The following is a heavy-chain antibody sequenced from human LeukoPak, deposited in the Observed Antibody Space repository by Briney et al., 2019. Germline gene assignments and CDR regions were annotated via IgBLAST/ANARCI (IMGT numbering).Heavy chain of an antibody. CDR1: SGSISSSSYY. D-gene: IGHD1-1*01. CDR2: IYYSGST. J-gene: IGHJ4*03. Sequence: SETLSLTCTVSSGSISSSSYYWGWIRQPPGKGLQWIGNIYYSGSTYYNPSLKSRVTISVDTSKKQFSLKLSSVTAADTAVYYWGRQPRPHRVKGRRGQGTLVHRL. V-gene: IGHV4-39*01. CDR3: GRQPRPHRVKGR.